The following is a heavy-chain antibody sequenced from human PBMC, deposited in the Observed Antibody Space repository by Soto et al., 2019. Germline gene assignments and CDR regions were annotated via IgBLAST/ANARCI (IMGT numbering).Heavy chain of an antibody. D-gene: IGHD4-17*01. V-gene: IGHV4-39*07. J-gene: IGHJ4*02. CDR1: GVSISSTSYY. Sequence: SETLSLTCTVSGVSISSTSYYWGWFRQPPGKGLEWIGSIYYFGSTYYNPPLKSRVTISVDTSKNQFSLKLSSVTVADTAVYYCARRYGASFDYWGQGTLVTVS. CDR2: IYYFGST. CDR3: ARRYGASFDY.